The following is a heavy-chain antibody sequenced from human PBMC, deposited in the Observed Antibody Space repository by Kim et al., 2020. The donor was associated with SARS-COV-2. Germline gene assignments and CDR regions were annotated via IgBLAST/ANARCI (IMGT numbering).Heavy chain of an antibody. V-gene: IGHV4-38-2*02. D-gene: IGHD6-19*01. Sequence: SETLSLTCTVSGYSISSGYYWGWIRQPPGKGLEWIGSIYHSGSTYYNPSLKSRVTISVDTSKNQFSLKLSSVTAADTAVYYCAREVGSGWYVNWFDPWGQGTLVTVSS. CDR3: AREVGSGWYVNWFDP. CDR2: IYHSGST. CDR1: GYSISSGYY. J-gene: IGHJ5*02.